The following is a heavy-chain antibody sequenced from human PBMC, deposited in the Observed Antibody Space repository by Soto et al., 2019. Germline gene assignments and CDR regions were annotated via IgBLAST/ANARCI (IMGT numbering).Heavy chain of an antibody. V-gene: IGHV4-59*01. CDR3: ARVLFGRGNWFDP. CDR1: GGSISGYY. D-gene: IGHD3-3*01. Sequence: SDTLSLTCTVSGGSISGYYWIWIRQPPGKGLEWIGYMYNSGSTNYNPALKSRVTISVDTSKNQFSLKLSSVTAADTAVYYCARVLFGRGNWFDPWGQGTLVTVS. J-gene: IGHJ5*02. CDR2: MYNSGST.